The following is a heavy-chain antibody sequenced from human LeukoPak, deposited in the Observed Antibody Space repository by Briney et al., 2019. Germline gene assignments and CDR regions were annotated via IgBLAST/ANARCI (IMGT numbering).Heavy chain of an antibody. Sequence: GGSLRLSCAASGFTFDDYAMHWVRQAPGKGLEWVSGISWNSGSIGYADSVKGRFTISRDNAKNSLYLQMNSLRAEDTALYYCAKDLQYSYGNGHAFDIWGQGTMVTVSS. CDR1: GFTFDDYA. CDR2: ISWNSGSI. CDR3: AKDLQYSYGNGHAFDI. V-gene: IGHV3-9*01. J-gene: IGHJ3*02. D-gene: IGHD5-18*01.